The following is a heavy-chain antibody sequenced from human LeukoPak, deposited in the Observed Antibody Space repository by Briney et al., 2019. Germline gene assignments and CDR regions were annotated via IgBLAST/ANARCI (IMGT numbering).Heavy chain of an antibody. CDR2: IYHSGST. V-gene: IGHV4-38-2*02. CDR1: GYSINNNYY. D-gene: IGHD1-1*01. Sequence: PSETLSLTCTVSGYSINNNYYWGWIRQPPGKGLEWIGSIYHSGSTYYNPSLKSRVTISLDTSKNQFSLKLSSVTAADTAVYYCARVGGTTHFDYWGQGTLVTVSS. J-gene: IGHJ4*02. CDR3: ARVGGTTHFDY.